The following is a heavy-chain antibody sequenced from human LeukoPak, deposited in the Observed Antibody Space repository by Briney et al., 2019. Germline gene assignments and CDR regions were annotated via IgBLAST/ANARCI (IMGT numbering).Heavy chain of an antibody. V-gene: IGHV4-59*08. J-gene: IGHJ4*02. CDR3: ARLASGSYGPLTPFDY. Sequence: PSETLSLTCAVYSGSFNGYYWSWIRQPPGKGLEWIGDIYYSGSTNYNPSLKSRVTISVDTSKNQFSLRLSSVTAADTAVYYSARLASGSYGPLTPFDYWGQGTLVTVSS. D-gene: IGHD1-26*01. CDR1: SGSFNGYY. CDR2: IYYSGST.